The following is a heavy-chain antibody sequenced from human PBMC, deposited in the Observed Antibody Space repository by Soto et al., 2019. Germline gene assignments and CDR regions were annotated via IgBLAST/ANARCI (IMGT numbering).Heavy chain of an antibody. V-gene: IGHV3-74*01. J-gene: IGHJ4*02. CDR3: TRAHMTGPLVGY. CDR1: GFTFSNYW. Sequence: GGSLRLSCAASGFTFSNYWMHWVRQAPGKGPVWVSLISGDGRTTNYADSVKGRFTISRDNAKSTLYLQMNSLRVEDTAVYYCTRAHMTGPLVGYWGQGTLVTVSS. D-gene: IGHD1-20*01. CDR2: ISGDGRTT.